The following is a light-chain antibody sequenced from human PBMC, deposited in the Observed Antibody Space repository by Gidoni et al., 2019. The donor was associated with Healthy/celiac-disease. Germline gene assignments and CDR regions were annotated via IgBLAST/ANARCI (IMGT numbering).Light chain of an antibody. CDR3: CSYAGSSTVV. CDR2: EVS. Sequence: QSALTQPASVSGSPGQSITISCTGTSSAVGSYNLVSWYQQHPGKAPKLMIYEVSKRPSGVSNRFSGSKSGNTASLTISGLQPEDEADYYCCSYAGSSTVVFGGGTKLTVL. CDR1: SSAVGSYNL. J-gene: IGLJ2*01. V-gene: IGLV2-23*02.